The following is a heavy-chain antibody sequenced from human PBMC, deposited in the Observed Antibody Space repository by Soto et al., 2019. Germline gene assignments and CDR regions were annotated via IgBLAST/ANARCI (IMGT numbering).Heavy chain of an antibody. J-gene: IGHJ4*02. CDR1: GGSMRSYY. Sequence: PSETLSLTCTVSGGSMRSYYWSWIRQPPGKGLEWIGYIYYSGSTNYNPSLKSRVTISVDTSKNQFSLKLSSVTAADTAVYYCARGYGDYFSFDYWGQGPLVTVSS. V-gene: IGHV4-59*01. CDR3: ARGYGDYFSFDY. D-gene: IGHD4-17*01. CDR2: IYYSGST.